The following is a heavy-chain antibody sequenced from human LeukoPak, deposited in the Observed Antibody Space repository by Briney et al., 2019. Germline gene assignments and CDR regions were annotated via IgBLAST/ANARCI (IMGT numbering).Heavy chain of an antibody. D-gene: IGHD2-15*01. J-gene: IGHJ6*04. Sequence: ASVRVSCKASGYTFTGYYMHWVRQAPGQGLEWMGWINPNRGGTNYVQKFHGWVTMTRDTSISTAYMELSRLRSDDTAVYYCASGVYCSGGSCYSGYYYGMDVWGKGTTVTVSS. CDR1: GYTFTGYY. CDR3: ASGVYCSGGSCYSGYYYGMDV. CDR2: INPNRGGT. V-gene: IGHV1-2*04.